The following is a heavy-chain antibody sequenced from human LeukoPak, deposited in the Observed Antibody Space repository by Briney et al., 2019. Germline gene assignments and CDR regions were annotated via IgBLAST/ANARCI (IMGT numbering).Heavy chain of an antibody. V-gene: IGHV3-15*01. D-gene: IGHD6-13*01. CDR1: EFTFSNAW. CDR3: ILASAGPAY. Sequence: GGSLRLSCEASEFTFSNAWMSWVRQAPGKGLEWVGRIKSKIDGETTDYAAPVKGRFTISRNDLRNTLYLQMNSLKTEDTAVYYCILASAGPAYWGQGTLVTVSS. CDR2: IKSKIDGETT. J-gene: IGHJ4*02.